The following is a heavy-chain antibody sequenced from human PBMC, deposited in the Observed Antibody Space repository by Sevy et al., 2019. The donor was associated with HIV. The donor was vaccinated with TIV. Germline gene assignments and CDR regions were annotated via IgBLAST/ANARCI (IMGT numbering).Heavy chain of an antibody. CDR2: ISYDRNNK. CDR3: AKGGYCSSTSCYGLVF. Sequence: GGSLRLSCAASGFTFSSYTMHWVRQAPGKGLEWVAVISYDRNNKYYADSVKGRFTISRDNTKNTLYLQMSSLRAEDTVVYYGAKGGYCSSTSCYGLVFWGQGTLVTVSS. V-gene: IGHV3-30-3*01. J-gene: IGHJ1*01. CDR1: GFTFSSYT. D-gene: IGHD2-2*01.